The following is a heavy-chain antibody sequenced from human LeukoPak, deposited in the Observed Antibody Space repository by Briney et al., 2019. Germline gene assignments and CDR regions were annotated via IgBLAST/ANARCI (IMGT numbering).Heavy chain of an antibody. CDR1: GGSISSYY. CDR2: IYYSGST. Sequence: SETLSLTCTVSGGSISSYYWSWIRQPPGKGLEWIGYIYYSGSTNYNPSLKSRVTISVDTSKNQFSLKLSSVTAADTAVYYCASPTMVRGAFAFDIWGQGTMVTVSS. V-gene: IGHV4-59*01. CDR3: ASPTMVRGAFAFDI. D-gene: IGHD3-10*01. J-gene: IGHJ3*02.